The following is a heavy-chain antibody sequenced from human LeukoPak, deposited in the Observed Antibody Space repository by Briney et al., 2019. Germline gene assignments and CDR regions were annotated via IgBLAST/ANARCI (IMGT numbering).Heavy chain of an antibody. Sequence: GASVKVSCKASGGTFTSYGISWVRQAPGQGLEWMGGIIPSFGTANYAQKFQGRVTITADESTSTAYMALSSLRSEDTAVYYCARSLAYCGGDCYFDYWGQGTLVTVSS. D-gene: IGHD2-21*02. CDR3: ARSLAYCGGDCYFDY. V-gene: IGHV1-69*13. J-gene: IGHJ4*02. CDR2: IIPSFGTA. CDR1: GGTFTSYG.